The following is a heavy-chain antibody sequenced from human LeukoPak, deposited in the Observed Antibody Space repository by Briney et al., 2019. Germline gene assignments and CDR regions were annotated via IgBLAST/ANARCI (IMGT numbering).Heavy chain of an antibody. Sequence: PSETLSLTCTVSGGSISSYYWSWIRQHPGKGLEWIGYIYYSGSTYYNPSLKSRVTISVDTSKNQFSLKLSSVTAADTAVYYCARVIGYCSSTSCRFDPWGQGTLVTVSS. D-gene: IGHD2-2*01. CDR3: ARVIGYCSSTSCRFDP. J-gene: IGHJ5*02. V-gene: IGHV4-59*06. CDR1: GGSISSYY. CDR2: IYYSGST.